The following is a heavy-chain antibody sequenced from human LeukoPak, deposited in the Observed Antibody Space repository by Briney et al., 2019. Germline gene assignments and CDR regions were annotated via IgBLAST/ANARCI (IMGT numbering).Heavy chain of an antibody. J-gene: IGHJ6*02. Sequence: SVKVSCKASGGTFSSYAISWVRQAPGQGLEWMGGIIPIFGTANYAQKFQGRVTITADESTSTAYMELSSLRSEDTAVYYCARLSRIAARPCGYYYGMDVWGQGTTVTVSS. D-gene: IGHD6-6*01. V-gene: IGHV1-69*13. CDR2: IIPIFGTA. CDR1: GGTFSSYA. CDR3: ARLSRIAARPCGYYYGMDV.